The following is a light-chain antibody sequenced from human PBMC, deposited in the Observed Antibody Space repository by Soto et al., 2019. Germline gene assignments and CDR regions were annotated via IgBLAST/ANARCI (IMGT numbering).Light chain of an antibody. J-gene: IGKJ3*01. CDR1: QSISSW. CDR2: KAS. V-gene: IGKV1-5*03. CDR3: QQYKSYPFT. Sequence: DIPMTQSPSTLSASVGDRVTITCRASQSISSWLAWYQQKPGTAPKLLIYKASRLESGVPSRFSDIGSGTEFTLIISGLQPDDFATYHCQQYKSYPFTFGPGTKVD.